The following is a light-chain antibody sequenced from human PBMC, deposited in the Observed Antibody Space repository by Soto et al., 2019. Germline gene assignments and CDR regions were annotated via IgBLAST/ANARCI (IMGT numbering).Light chain of an antibody. CDR1: SSDVVGYNY. CDR2: DVS. CDR3: SSYTSSSTLLYV. Sequence: QSALTQPASLSGAPGQSITISCTGTSSDVVGYNYVSWYQQHPGKAPKLMIYDVSNRPSGVSNRFSGSKSGNTASLTISGLQAEDEADYYCSSYTSSSTLLYVFGTGTQVTVL. V-gene: IGLV2-14*01. J-gene: IGLJ1*01.